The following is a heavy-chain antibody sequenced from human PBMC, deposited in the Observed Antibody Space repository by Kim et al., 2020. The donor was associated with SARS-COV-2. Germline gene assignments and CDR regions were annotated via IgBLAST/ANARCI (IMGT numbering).Heavy chain of an antibody. V-gene: IGHV4-39*01. D-gene: IGHD1-26*01. Sequence: PPPKGRVTISVATSKNQFSLKLSSVTAADTAVYYCARQKAVGATSAWFDPWGQGTLVTVSS. CDR3: ARQKAVGATSAWFDP. J-gene: IGHJ5*02.